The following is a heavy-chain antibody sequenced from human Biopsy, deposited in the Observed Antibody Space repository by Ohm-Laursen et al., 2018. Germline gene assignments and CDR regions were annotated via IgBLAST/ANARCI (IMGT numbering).Heavy chain of an antibody. Sequence: SLRLSCAASGFYFSNYAMSWVRQAPGKGLEWVSGISGSGGSTYYADSVKGRFTISRDNSKNTLYLQMNSLRAEDTAVYHCARSPGRDRMDVWGQGTTVIVSS. CDR2: ISGSGGST. V-gene: IGHV3-23*01. J-gene: IGHJ6*02. D-gene: IGHD1-14*01. CDR1: GFYFSNYA. CDR3: ARSPGRDRMDV.